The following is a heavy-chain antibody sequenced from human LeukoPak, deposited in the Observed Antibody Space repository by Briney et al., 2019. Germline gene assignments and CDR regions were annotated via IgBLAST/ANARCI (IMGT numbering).Heavy chain of an antibody. V-gene: IGHV4-30-2*01. D-gene: IGHD3-16*01. CDR1: GGSFSGYY. CDR2: IYHSGST. J-gene: IGHJ3*02. CDR3: ARAQTYYDYVWGKSSDAFDI. Sequence: SETLSLTCAVYGGSFSGYYWSWIRQPPGKGLEWIGYIYHSGSTYYNPSLKSRVTISVDRSKNQFSLKLSSVTAADTAVYYCARAQTYYDYVWGKSSDAFDIWGQGTMVTVSS.